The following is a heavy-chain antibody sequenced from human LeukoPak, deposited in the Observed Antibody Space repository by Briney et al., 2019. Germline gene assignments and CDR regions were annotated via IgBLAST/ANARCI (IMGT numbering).Heavy chain of an antibody. CDR2: IRSNIKNYAT. J-gene: IGHJ4*02. V-gene: IGHV3-73*01. CDR1: GFNFSDSA. Sequence: GGSLKLSCAASGFNFSDSAIHWVRQASGKGLEWVGRIRSNIKNYATAYAASVEGRFTISRDDSSNAAYLQMATLKTEDTAVYYCISTVVTSPWAGEGGQGTLVTVSS. D-gene: IGHD4-23*01. CDR3: ISTVVTSPWAGE.